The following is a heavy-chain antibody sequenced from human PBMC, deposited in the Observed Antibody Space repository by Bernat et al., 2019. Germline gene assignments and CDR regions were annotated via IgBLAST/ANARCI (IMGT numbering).Heavy chain of an antibody. CDR1: GFTFSSYS. Sequence: EVQLVESGGGLVQPGGSLRLSCAASGFTFSSYSMNWVHQAPGKGLEWVSYISSSSSTIYYADSVKGRFTISRDNAKNSLYLQMNSLRDEDTAVYYCARSQSGDYSSSWYSHYYYYGMDVWGQGTTVTVSS. CDR2: ISSSSSTI. V-gene: IGHV3-48*02. D-gene: IGHD6-13*01. J-gene: IGHJ6*02. CDR3: ARSQSGDYSSSWYSHYYYYGMDV.